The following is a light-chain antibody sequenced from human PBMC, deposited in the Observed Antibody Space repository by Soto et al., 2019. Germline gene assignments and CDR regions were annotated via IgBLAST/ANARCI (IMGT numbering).Light chain of an antibody. Sequence: DFQMTQSPSSLSASVGDRVTITCRASQGISSYLAWYQQKPGKAPKLLIYAASTLQSGVPLRFSGSGSGTSFTLTISSLQPEDFATYYCQQLLSYPITFGQGTRLEIK. CDR2: AAS. J-gene: IGKJ5*01. CDR1: QGISSY. V-gene: IGKV1-9*01. CDR3: QQLLSYPIT.